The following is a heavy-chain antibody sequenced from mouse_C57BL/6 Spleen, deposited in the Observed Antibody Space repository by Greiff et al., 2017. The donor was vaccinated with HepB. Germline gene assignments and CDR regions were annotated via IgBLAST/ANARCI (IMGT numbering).Heavy chain of an antibody. V-gene: IGHV6-3*01. D-gene: IGHD3-2*02. Sequence: DVKLQESGGGLVQPGGSMKLSCVASGFTFSNYWMNWVRQSPEKGLEWVAQIRLKSDNFATHYAASVKGRFTFSRDDSKSRVYLDRNNLRAEDTGIYYCTYSSGRHYYAMDYWGQGTSVTVSS. CDR3: TYSSGRHYYAMDY. J-gene: IGHJ4*01. CDR1: GFTFSNYW. CDR2: IRLKSDNFAT.